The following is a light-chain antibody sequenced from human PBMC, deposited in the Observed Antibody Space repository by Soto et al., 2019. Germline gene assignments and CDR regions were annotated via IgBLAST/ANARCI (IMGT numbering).Light chain of an antibody. CDR3: QQYDSSPYS. V-gene: IGKV3-20*01. Sequence: EVVLTQSPGTLSLSPGERVTLSCRASQSVSSTYFAWYQQKPGQAPRLLMYAASRRETGIPDTLSGSGSGTDFTLTISRLEPEDFAVYYCQQYDSSPYSFGQGTKLEIK. J-gene: IGKJ2*03. CDR1: QSVSSTY. CDR2: AAS.